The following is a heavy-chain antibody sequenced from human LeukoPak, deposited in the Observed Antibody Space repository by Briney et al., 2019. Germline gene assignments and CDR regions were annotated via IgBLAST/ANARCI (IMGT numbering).Heavy chain of an antibody. CDR3: AIDSDSTEDY. V-gene: IGHV3-21*01. D-gene: IGHD2/OR15-2a*01. J-gene: IGHJ4*02. CDR2: ISSSSSYI. CDR1: AFTFSSHS. Sequence: GGSLRLSCAASAFTFSSHSMNWVRQAPGKGLEWVSSISSSSSYIYYADSVEGRFTISRDNAKKSLYLQMSSLRAEDTAVYYCAIDSDSTEDYWGRGTLVTVSS.